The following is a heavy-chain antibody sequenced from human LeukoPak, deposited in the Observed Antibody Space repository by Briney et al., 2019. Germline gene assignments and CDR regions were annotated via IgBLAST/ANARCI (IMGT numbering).Heavy chain of an antibody. V-gene: IGHV1-3*01. CDR3: ARPYYYDSSGYYYTY. Sequence: ASVEVSCKASGYTFTSYAMHWVRQAPGQRLEWMGWINAGNGNTKYSQKFQGRVTITRDTSASTAYMELSSLRSEDTAVYYCARPYYYDSSGYYYTYWGQGTLVTVSS. CDR1: GYTFTSYA. J-gene: IGHJ4*02. D-gene: IGHD3-22*01. CDR2: INAGNGNT.